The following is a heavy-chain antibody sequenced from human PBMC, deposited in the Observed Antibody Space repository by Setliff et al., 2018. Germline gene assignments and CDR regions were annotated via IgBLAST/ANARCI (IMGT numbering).Heavy chain of an antibody. CDR2: IYTSWST. J-gene: IGHJ4*02. CDR1: DDSISSRHYY. CDR3: ARDDPNHYDVSGYSVGYFDY. V-gene: IGHV4-61*09. D-gene: IGHD3-22*01. Sequence: SETLSLTCTVSDDSISSRHYYWSWIRQPAGKGLEWLGQIYTSWSTNYNPSLKSRVTISLDTSRNQFSLRLQSVTAADTAVYFCARDDPNHYDVSGYSVGYFDYWGLGTPVTVSS.